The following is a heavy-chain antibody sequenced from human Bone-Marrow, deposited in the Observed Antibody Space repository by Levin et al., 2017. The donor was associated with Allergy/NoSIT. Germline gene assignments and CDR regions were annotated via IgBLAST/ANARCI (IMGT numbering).Heavy chain of an antibody. CDR3: ARETWIFGVVTKGPVYGMDV. V-gene: IGHV3-30*04. CDR1: GFTFSSYA. CDR2: ISYDGSNK. D-gene: IGHD3-3*01. Sequence: GGSLRLSCAASGFTFSSYAMHWVRQAPGKGLEWVAVISYDGSNKYYADSVKGRFTISRDNSKNTLYLQMNSLRAEDTAVYYCARETWIFGVVTKGPVYGMDVWGQGTTVTVSS. J-gene: IGHJ6*02.